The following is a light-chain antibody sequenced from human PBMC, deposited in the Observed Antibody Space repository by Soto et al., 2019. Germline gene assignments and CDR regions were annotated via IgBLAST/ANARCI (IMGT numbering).Light chain of an antibody. J-gene: IGKJ1*01. CDR1: QSLSSL. V-gene: IGKV1-5*03. CDR2: NAS. CDR3: LHHNSYSEA. Sequence: DIQMTQSPSTLSGSVGDRVTITCRASQSLSSLLAWYQQKPGKAPKLLIYNASTLKSGVPSRFSGSGSATKYTLIISSLLPHDFAAYYFLHHNSYSEAFGQGTKVELK.